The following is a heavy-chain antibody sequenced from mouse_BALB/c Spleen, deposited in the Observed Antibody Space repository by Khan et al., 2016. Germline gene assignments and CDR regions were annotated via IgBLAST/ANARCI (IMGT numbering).Heavy chain of an antibody. CDR3: AREGLNYDYAMDY. D-gene: IGHD2-1*01. V-gene: IGHV1S137*01. CDR2: ISTYYGDT. CDR1: GYTFTDYA. J-gene: IGHJ4*01. Sequence: QVQLQQSGAELERPGVSVKISCKGSGYTFTDYAMHWVKQSHAKSLEWIGVISTYYGDTSYNQKFEGKATMTVDKSSSTAYMELARLTSEDSAIYYCAREGLNYDYAMDYWGQGTSVTVSS.